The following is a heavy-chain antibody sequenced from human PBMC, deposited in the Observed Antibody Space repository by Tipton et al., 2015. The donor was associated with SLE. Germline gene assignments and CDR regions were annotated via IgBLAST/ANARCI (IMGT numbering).Heavy chain of an antibody. CDR1: GGSISNSVYY. D-gene: IGHD6-13*01. CDR2: MFYSGSPYSGTT. CDR3: AGHRMMDSSSWAYYFDY. V-gene: IGHV4-39*01. J-gene: IGHJ4*02. Sequence: TLSLTCTVSGGSISNSVYYRAWIRQPPGKGLEWIGNMFYSGSPYSGTTYSSPSLKSRVTISADTSKNQFSLRLRSVTAADTAVYYCAGHRMMDSSSWAYYFDYWGQGTLVTVSS.